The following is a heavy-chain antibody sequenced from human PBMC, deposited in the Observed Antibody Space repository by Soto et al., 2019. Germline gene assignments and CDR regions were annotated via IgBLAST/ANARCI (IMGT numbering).Heavy chain of an antibody. CDR2: LSGSGTST. D-gene: IGHD6-19*01. CDR1: GFTFSNYA. V-gene: IGHV3-23*01. Sequence: GGSLRLSCAPSGFTFSNYAMFWVRQAPGKGLEWVSGLSGSGTSTYYADSVKGRFTISRDNSRDTLFLQMNSLTADDTAVYYCAKATTNGGWFNPFDSWGQGALVTVSS. CDR3: AKATTNGGWFNPFDS. J-gene: IGHJ4*02.